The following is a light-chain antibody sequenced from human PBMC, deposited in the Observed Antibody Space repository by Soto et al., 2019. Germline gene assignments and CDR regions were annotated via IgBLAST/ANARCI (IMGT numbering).Light chain of an antibody. CDR3: QQYGCSPPGT. J-gene: IGKJ1*01. V-gene: IGKV3-20*01. Sequence: EIVLTQSPGTLSLSPGERATLSCRASQSVSGSYLAWYQQKPGQAPRLLIYGASSRATGIPDRFSGSGSGTDLTLTISSLEPEDFAVYYCQQYGCSPPGTFGLGTTVEI. CDR2: GAS. CDR1: QSVSGSY.